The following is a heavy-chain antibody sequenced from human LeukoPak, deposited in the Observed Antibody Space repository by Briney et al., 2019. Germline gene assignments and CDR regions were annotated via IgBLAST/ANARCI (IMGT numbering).Heavy chain of an antibody. CDR1: GGSISSGGYY. CDR2: IYYSGST. J-gene: IGHJ4*02. V-gene: IGHV4-31*03. Sequence: SETLSLTCTASGGSISSGGYYWSWIRQHPGKGLEWIGYIYYSGSTYYNPSLKSRVTISVDTSKNQFSLKLSSVTAADTAVYYCARSGPPTYYYDSSGFPIFDYWGQGTLVTVSS. D-gene: IGHD3-22*01. CDR3: ARSGPPTYYYDSSGFPIFDY.